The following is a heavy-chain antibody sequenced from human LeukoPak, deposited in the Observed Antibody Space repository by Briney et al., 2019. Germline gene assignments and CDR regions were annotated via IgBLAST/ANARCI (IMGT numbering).Heavy chain of an antibody. J-gene: IGHJ4*02. Sequence: ASVKVSCKASGYTFTSYGISWVRQAPGQGLEWMGWISAYNGNTNYAQKLQGRVTMTTDTSTSTAYMELRSLRSDDTAVYYCARVEHYYGSGSYFDYWGQGTLVTVSS. CDR3: ARVEHYYGSGSYFDY. CDR2: ISAYNGNT. CDR1: GYTFTSYG. D-gene: IGHD3-10*01. V-gene: IGHV1-18*01.